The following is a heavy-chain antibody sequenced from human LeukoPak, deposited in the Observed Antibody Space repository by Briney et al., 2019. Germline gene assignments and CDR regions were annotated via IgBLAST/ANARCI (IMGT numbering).Heavy chain of an antibody. J-gene: IGHJ3*02. CDR2: INPNSGGT. CDR1: GYTFTGYY. CDR3: ARGRGNYYDSSAGDI. D-gene: IGHD3-22*01. Sequence: ASVKVSCKASGYTFTGYYMHWVRQAPGQGLEWMGWINPNSGGTNCAQKFQGRVTMTRDTSISTAYMELSRLRSDDTAVYYCARGRGNYYDSSAGDIWGQGTMVTVSS. V-gene: IGHV1-2*02.